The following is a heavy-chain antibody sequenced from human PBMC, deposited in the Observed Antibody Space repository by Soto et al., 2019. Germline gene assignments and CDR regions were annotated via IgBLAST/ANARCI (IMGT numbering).Heavy chain of an antibody. Sequence: GASVKVSCKASGYTFTSYGISWVRQAPGQGLEWMGWISAYNGNTNYAQKLQGRVTMTTDTSTSTAYMELRSLRSDDTAVYYCARVRSSSWYRPYYYGMDVWGQGTTVTVSS. CDR3: ARVRSSSWYRPYYYGMDV. CDR2: ISAYNGNT. CDR1: GYTFTSYG. V-gene: IGHV1-18*01. D-gene: IGHD6-13*01. J-gene: IGHJ6*02.